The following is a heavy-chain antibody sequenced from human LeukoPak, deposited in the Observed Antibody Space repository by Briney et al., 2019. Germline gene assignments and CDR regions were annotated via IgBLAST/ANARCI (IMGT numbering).Heavy chain of an antibody. CDR2: INGSGGST. CDR3: AKGRVYYDSSGDYVDY. V-gene: IGHV3-23*01. J-gene: IGHJ4*02. D-gene: IGHD3-22*01. CDR1: GFTFSSYA. Sequence: PGGSLRLSCAASGFTFSSYAMSWVRQAPGKGLEWVSAINGSGGSTYYADSVKGRFTNYRDDPKNTRYLQMNSLRAEDTAVYYCAKGRVYYDSSGDYVDYWGRGTVVSVPS.